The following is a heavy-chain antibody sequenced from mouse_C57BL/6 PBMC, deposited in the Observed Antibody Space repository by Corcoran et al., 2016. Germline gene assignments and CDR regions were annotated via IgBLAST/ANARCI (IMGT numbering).Heavy chain of an antibody. D-gene: IGHD2-3*01. Sequence: QIQLVQSGPELKKPGETVKISCKASGYTFTTYGMSWVKQAPGKGLKWMGWINTYSGVPTYADDFKGRFAFSLETSASTAYLQINNLKNEDTATYFCARWLLLLRYFDVWGTGTTVTVSS. CDR3: ARWLLLLRYFDV. J-gene: IGHJ1*03. V-gene: IGHV9-3*01. CDR2: INTYSGVP. CDR1: GYTFTTYG.